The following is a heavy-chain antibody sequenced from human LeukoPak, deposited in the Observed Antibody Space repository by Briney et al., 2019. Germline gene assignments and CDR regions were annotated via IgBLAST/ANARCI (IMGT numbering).Heavy chain of an antibody. D-gene: IGHD3-3*01. V-gene: IGHV4-31*03. CDR2: MSQSGST. J-gene: IGHJ4*01. CDR3: ARDWSGPYYFDY. Sequence: TSETLSLTCTVSGGSISSGGYYWTWIRQPPGKGLEWIGYMSQSGSTYYNPSLKSRVTISVDTSKNQFSLKLTSVTAADTAVYYCARDWSGPYYFDYWGQGTLVTVSS. CDR1: GGSISSGGYY.